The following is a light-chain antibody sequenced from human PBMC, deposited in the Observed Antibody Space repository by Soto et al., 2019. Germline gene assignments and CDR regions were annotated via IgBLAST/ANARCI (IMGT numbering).Light chain of an antibody. V-gene: IGKV3-11*01. J-gene: IGKJ3*01. CDR1: QSVTSN. CDR2: DAS. CDR3: QQRNNWPT. Sequence: EIVLTQSPATLSLSPGERATLSCRASQSVTSNLAWYQQKPGQAPRLLIYDASNRATGIPARFSGSGSGTDFTLPISSLEPEDFAVYYCQQRNNWPTFGPGTKVDIK.